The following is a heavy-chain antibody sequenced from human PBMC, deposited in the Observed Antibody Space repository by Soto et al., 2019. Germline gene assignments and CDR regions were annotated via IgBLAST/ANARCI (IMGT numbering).Heavy chain of an antibody. V-gene: IGHV1-18*01. CDR2: ISAYNGNT. CDR1: GYTFTSYG. Sequence: QVQLVQSGAEVKKPGASVKVSCKASGYTFTSYGISWVRPAPGQGLEWMGWISAYNGNTHYAQKLQGRVTMTTDTSRSTADMELRSLRSDDTAVYYCAREGYDFWSGHNWFDPWGQGTPVTVSS. CDR3: AREGYDFWSGHNWFDP. J-gene: IGHJ5*02. D-gene: IGHD3-3*01.